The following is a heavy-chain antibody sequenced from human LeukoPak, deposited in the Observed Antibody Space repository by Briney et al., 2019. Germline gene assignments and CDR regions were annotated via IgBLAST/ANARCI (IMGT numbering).Heavy chain of an antibody. CDR2: IYESGTT. CDR3: ARGAWATRLGS. V-gene: IGHV4-34*01. CDR1: GESLNSYY. Sequence: SSETLSLTCAVYGESLNSYYWSWVRQPPGEGLEWIGEIYESGTTEYNPSLKSRVTISMVPSKQQFSLSLSSATAADTAVYYCARGAWATRLGSWGLGTPVIVSS. D-gene: IGHD1-26*01. J-gene: IGHJ4*02.